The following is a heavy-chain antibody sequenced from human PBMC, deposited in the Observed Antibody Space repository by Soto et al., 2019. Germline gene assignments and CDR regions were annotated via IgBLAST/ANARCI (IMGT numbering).Heavy chain of an antibody. CDR2: ISYDGSNK. Sequence: PGGSLRLSCAASGFTFSSYGMHWVRQAPGKGLEWVAVISYDGSNKYYADSVKGRFTISRDNSKNTLYLQMNSLRAEDTAVYYCAKGSYGGRYGMDVWGRGTTVTVSS. CDR1: GFTFSSYG. J-gene: IGHJ6*02. CDR3: AKGSYGGRYGMDV. D-gene: IGHD4-17*01. V-gene: IGHV3-30*18.